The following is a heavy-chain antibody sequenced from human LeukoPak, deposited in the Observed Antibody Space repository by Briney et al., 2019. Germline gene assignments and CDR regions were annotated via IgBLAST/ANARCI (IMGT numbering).Heavy chain of an antibody. CDR2: ISYDGSNK. CDR1: GFTFSSYA. CDR3: ARAEWFGEGFDP. J-gene: IGHJ5*02. V-gene: IGHV3-30-3*01. D-gene: IGHD3-10*01. Sequence: PGGSLRLSCAASGFTFSSYAMHWVRQAPGKGLEWVAVISYDGSNKYYADSVKGRFTISRDNSKNTLYLQMNSLRAEDTAVYYCARAEWFGEGFDPWGQGTLVTVSS.